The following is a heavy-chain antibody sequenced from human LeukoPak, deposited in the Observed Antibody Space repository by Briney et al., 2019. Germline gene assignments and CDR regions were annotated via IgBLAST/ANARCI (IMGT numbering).Heavy chain of an antibody. J-gene: IGHJ4*02. Sequence: SETLSLTCTVSGGSISSYYWSWIRQPAGKGLEWIGRIYTSGGTNYNPSLKSRVTMSVDTSKNQFSLKLSSVIAADTAVYYCARDLDSSGWCNFDYWGQGTLVTVSS. CDR3: ARDLDSSGWCNFDY. D-gene: IGHD6-19*01. CDR1: GGSISSYY. CDR2: IYTSGGT. V-gene: IGHV4-4*07.